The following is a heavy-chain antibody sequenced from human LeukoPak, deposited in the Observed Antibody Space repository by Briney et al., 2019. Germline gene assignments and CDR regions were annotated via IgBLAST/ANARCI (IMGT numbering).Heavy chain of an antibody. V-gene: IGHV3-30*04. J-gene: IGHJ4*02. Sequence: GRSLRLSCAASGFTFSSYAMHWVRQAPGKGLEWVAVISYDGSNKYYADSVKGRFTISRDNFKNTLYLQMNSLRAEDTAVYYCARRYCSGGSCYSVGHLDYWGQGTLVTVSS. CDR2: ISYDGSNK. CDR3: ARRYCSGGSCYSVGHLDY. D-gene: IGHD2-15*01. CDR1: GFTFSSYA.